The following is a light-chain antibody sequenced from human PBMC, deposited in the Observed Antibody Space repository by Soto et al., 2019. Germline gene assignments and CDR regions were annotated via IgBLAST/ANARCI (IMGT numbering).Light chain of an antibody. CDR1: QSVSSH. CDR3: QHRSNWQVS. J-gene: IGKJ4*01. CDR2: DAS. Sequence: EIVLTQSPATLSLSPGERATLSCRASQSVSSHLAWYQQKPGQAPRLLIYDASNRATGIPAGFSGSGSGTDFTLIISSLEPEDFAVYYCQHRSNWQVSFGGGTKVEIK. V-gene: IGKV3-11*01.